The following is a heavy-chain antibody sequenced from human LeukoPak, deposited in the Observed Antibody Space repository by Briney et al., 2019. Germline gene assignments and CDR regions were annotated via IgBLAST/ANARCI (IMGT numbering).Heavy chain of an antibody. J-gene: IGHJ4*02. Sequence: GGSLRLSCAASGFTFSSYWMSWVRQAPGKGLEWVANIKQDGSEKYYVDSVKGRFTISRDNAKNSLYLQMNSLRAEDTAVYYCARDHCSSTSCFIVAFDYWGQGTLVTVSS. CDR1: GFTFSSYW. CDR3: ARDHCSSTSCFIVAFDY. V-gene: IGHV3-7*01. CDR2: IKQDGSEK. D-gene: IGHD2-2*01.